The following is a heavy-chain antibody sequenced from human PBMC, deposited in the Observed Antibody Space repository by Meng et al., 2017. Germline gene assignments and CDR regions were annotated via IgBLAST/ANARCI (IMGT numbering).Heavy chain of an antibody. CDR3: ASGPPGWFDP. J-gene: IGHJ5*02. CDR2: IIPIFGTA. V-gene: IGHV1-69*06. CDR1: GGTFSSDA. D-gene: IGHD7-27*01. Sequence: GAGVKVPGSWMDVACKVSGGTFSSDAMSWVRQAPGQGREWMGGIIPIFGTANYAQKFQGRVTITADKSTSTAYMELSSLRSEDTAVYYCASGPPGWFDPWGQGTLVTVSS.